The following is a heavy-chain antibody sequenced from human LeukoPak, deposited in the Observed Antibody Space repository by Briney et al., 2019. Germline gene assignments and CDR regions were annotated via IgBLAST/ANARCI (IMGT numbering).Heavy chain of an antibody. J-gene: IGHJ3*02. D-gene: IGHD3-10*01. CDR3: AKSNGYGLVDI. V-gene: IGHV4-59*02. CDR2: ISDIGSS. Sequence: PSETLSLTCTVSGGSVSSDYLTWIRQPPGKGLEWIGYISDIGSSSYNPSLKSRLSISLDTSKNQFSLKLNSVTAADTAVYYCAKSNGYGLVDIWGQGTMVTVSS. CDR1: GGSVSSDY.